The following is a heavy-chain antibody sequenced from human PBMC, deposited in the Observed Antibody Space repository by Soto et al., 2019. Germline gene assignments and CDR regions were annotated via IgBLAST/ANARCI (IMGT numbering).Heavy chain of an antibody. V-gene: IGHV1-18*01. CDR2: ISAYNGNT. Sequence: GASVKVSCKASGYTFTSYGISWVRQAPGQGLEWMGWISAYNGNTNYAQKLQGRVTMTTDTSTSTAYMELRSLRSDDTAVYYCARDGPIPYSSGWYDYWGQGTLVTVSS. CDR1: GYTFTSYG. D-gene: IGHD6-19*01. J-gene: IGHJ4*02. CDR3: ARDGPIPYSSGWYDY.